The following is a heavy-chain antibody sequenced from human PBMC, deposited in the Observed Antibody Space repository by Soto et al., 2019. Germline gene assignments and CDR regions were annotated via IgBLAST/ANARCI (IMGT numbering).Heavy chain of an antibody. D-gene: IGHD2-2*01. CDR1: GFTFSSYS. J-gene: IGHJ6*02. V-gene: IGHV3-21*01. Sequence: PGGSLRLSCAASGFTFSSYSMNWVRQAPGKGLEWVSSISSSSSYIYYADSVKGRFTISRDNAKNSLYLQMNSLRAEDTAVYYCARDVIRYCSSTSCYPKAYYYYGMDVWGQGTTVTVSS. CDR2: ISSSSSYI. CDR3: ARDVIRYCSSTSCYPKAYYYYGMDV.